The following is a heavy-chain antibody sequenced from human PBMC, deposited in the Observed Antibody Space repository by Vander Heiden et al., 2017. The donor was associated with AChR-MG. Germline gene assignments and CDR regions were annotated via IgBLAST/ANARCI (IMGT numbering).Heavy chain of an antibody. CDR1: GGTFSSYA. J-gene: IGHJ3*02. CDR2: IIPIFGTA. Sequence: QVQLVQSGAEVKKPGSSVTVSCKASGGTFSSYAIIWVRQDPGQGSEWMGGIIPIFGTANYAQKFQGRVTITADESTSTAYMELSSLRSEDTAVYYCARTGANYYDSSGAFDIWGQGTMVTVSS. V-gene: IGHV1-69*01. CDR3: ARTGANYYDSSGAFDI. D-gene: IGHD3-22*01.